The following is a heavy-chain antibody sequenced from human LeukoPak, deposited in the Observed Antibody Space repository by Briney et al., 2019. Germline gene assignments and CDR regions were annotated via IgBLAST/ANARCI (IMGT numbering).Heavy chain of an antibody. CDR2: TSTSGGSA. V-gene: IGHV3-23*01. CDR1: GFTFRNYV. CDR3: ARYSGSYYYPPAWDL. D-gene: IGHD1-26*01. Sequence: TGGSLRLSCVASGFTFRNYVMSWVRQAPGKGLEWVSATSTSGGSAYYADSVKGRFTISRDNSKNTLYLQMDSLRADDTAVYYCARYSGSYYYPPAWDLWDQGTLVTVSS. J-gene: IGHJ4*02.